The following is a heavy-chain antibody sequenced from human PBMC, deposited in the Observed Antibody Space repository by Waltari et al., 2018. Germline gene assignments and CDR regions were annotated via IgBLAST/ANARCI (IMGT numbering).Heavy chain of an antibody. CDR2: INHSGST. CDR3: ARGLGYSSSPIDY. Sequence: QVQLQQWGAGLLKPSETLSLTCAVYGGSFSGYYWSWIRQPPGKGLEWIGEINHSGSTNYNPSLKSRVTISVDTSKNQFSLKLSSVTAADTAVYYCARGLGYSSSPIDYWGQGTLVTVSS. J-gene: IGHJ4*02. V-gene: IGHV4-34*01. CDR1: GGSFSGYY. D-gene: IGHD6-6*01.